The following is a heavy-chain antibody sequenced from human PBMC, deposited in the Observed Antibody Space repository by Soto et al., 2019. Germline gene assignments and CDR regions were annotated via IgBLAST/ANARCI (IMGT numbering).Heavy chain of an antibody. CDR3: ARRVVPADTNWFEP. D-gene: IGHD2-2*01. CDR2: MNPNSGNT. J-gene: IGHJ5*02. CDR1: GYTFTSYY. V-gene: IGHV1-8*02. Sequence: ASVKVSCKASGYTFTSYYMHWVRQATGQGLEWMGWMNPNSGNTGYAQKFQGRVTMTRNTSISTAYMELSSLRSEDTAVYYCARRVVPADTNWFEPWGQGTLVTVSS.